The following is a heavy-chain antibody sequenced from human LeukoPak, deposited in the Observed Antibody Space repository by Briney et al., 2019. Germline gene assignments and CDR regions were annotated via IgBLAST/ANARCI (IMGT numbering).Heavy chain of an antibody. V-gene: IGHV5-51*01. Sequence: GESLKISCKGSGYSFTSYWIGWVRQMPGKGLEWMGIIYPGGSDTRYSPSFQGQVTISADKSISTAYLQWSSLKASDTAMYYCARHADYVVVVTPPDYWGQGTLVTVSS. J-gene: IGHJ4*02. CDR1: GYSFTSYW. D-gene: IGHD3-22*01. CDR3: ARHADYVVVVTPPDY. CDR2: IYPGGSDT.